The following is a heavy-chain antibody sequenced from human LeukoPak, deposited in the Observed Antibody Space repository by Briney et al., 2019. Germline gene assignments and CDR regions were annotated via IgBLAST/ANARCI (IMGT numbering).Heavy chain of an antibody. Sequence: ASVKVSCKASGYTFTSYDINWVRQATAQGLEWMGWMNPNSGNTGYAQKFQGRVTMTRNTSISTAYMELSSLGSEDTAVYYCARAGIAVAGQAEYFKHWGQGTLGTVSS. CDR1: GYTFTSYD. CDR2: MNPNSGNT. CDR3: ARAGIAVAGQAEYFKH. J-gene: IGHJ1*01. D-gene: IGHD6-19*01. V-gene: IGHV1-8*01.